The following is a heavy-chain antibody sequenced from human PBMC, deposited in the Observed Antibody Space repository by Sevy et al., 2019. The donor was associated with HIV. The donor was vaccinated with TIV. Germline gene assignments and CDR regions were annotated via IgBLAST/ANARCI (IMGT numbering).Heavy chain of an antibody. CDR3: AGGRFDSTGSFDAFDI. D-gene: IGHD3-22*01. Sequence: GGSLRLSCAASVITFSGYAKNWVRQAPGKGLDWVSTIYGSAGVTYYADSVKGRFTISRDNSKNTLFLQMNNLRAEDTAVYYCAGGRFDSTGSFDAFDIWGRGTLVTVSS. CDR1: VITFSGYA. J-gene: IGHJ3*02. V-gene: IGHV3-23*01. CDR2: IYGSAGVT.